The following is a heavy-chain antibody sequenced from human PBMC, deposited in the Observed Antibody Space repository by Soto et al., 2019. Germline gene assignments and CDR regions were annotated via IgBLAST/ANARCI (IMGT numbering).Heavy chain of an antibody. CDR1: GYTFINYA. CDR3: ARGDGDTLAV. V-gene: IGHV1-18*01. J-gene: IGHJ1*01. D-gene: IGHD2-21*02. CDR2: INAYIAKT. Sequence: QVQLVQSGGEVKKPGASVKVSCKASGYTFINYAITWVRQAPGQVREWLAWINAYIAKTDTSQKVQGRGNMTADTSTCTDYPELNSLTSDDTAVNYGARGDGDTLAVWGQGTVVTVSS.